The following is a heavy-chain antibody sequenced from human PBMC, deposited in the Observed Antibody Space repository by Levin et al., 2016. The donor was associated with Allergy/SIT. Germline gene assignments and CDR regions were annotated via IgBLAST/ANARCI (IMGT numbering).Heavy chain of an antibody. CDR2: ISSSSSTI. J-gene: IGHJ4*02. Sequence: GESLKISCAASGFTFNTYTMNWVRQAPGKGLEWISSISSSSSTIYYADSVKGRFTISRDNAKNSLYLQMNSLRADDTAVYFCAREFFGGTYSGFDFWGQGTLVTVSS. CDR3: AREFFGGTYSGFDF. D-gene: IGHD1-26*01. V-gene: IGHV3-21*01. CDR1: GFTFNTYT.